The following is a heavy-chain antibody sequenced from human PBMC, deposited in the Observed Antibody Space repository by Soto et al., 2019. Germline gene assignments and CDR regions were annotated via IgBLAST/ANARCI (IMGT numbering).Heavy chain of an antibody. Sequence: SETLSLTCTVSGGSINNYYWSWIRQPPGKGLEWIGFIFYNGRTDYNPSLESRVTISLDTSKSQFSLKLNSVAAADTAVYYCARALDSSAAPFDFWGQGTLVTVSS. CDR2: IFYNGRT. CDR3: ARALDSSAAPFDF. V-gene: IGHV4-59*01. CDR1: GGSINNYY. J-gene: IGHJ4*02. D-gene: IGHD2-2*01.